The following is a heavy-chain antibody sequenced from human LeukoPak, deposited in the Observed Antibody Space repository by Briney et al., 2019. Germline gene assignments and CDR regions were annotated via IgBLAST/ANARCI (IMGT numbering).Heavy chain of an antibody. CDR3: ARDLPGLRYFDWLLRADYYYYMDV. J-gene: IGHJ6*03. CDR1: GYTFTSYG. D-gene: IGHD3-9*01. V-gene: IGHV1-18*01. CDR2: ISAYNGNT. Sequence: VASVKVSCKASGYTFTSYGISWVRQAPGQGLEWMGWISAYNGNTNYAQKLQGRVTMTTDTSTSTAYMELRSLRSDDTAVYYCARDLPGLRYFDWLLRADYYYYMDVWGKGTTVTISS.